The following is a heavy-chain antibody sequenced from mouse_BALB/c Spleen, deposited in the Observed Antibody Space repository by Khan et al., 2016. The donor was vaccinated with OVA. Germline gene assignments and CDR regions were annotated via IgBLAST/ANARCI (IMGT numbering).Heavy chain of an antibody. V-gene: IGHV1S81*02. J-gene: IGHJ3*01. CDR1: GYTFTSYS. Sequence: QVQLQQPGAELVKPGASVKLSCKASGYTFTSYSIYWVKQRPGQGLEWIGGINPSNGDTCFNEKFESKATLTVDKSSSTAFMQVSSLTSEDSAVFYCTSSGWAALADWGAGTLVTVAA. CDR3: TSSGWAALAD. CDR2: INPSNGDT. D-gene: IGHD1-1*02.